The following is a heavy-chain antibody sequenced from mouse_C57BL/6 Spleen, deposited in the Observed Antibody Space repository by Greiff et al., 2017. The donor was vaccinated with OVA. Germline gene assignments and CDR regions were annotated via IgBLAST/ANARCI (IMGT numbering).Heavy chain of an antibody. J-gene: IGHJ3*01. CDR1: GFTFSDYG. Sequence: EVKLVESGGGLVKPGGSLKLSCAASGFTFSDYGMHWVRQAPEQGLEWVAYISSGSSTIYYADTVKGRFTISRDNAKNTLFLQMTSLRSEDTAMYYCARNSGSSPGADWGQGTLVTVSA. V-gene: IGHV5-17*01. D-gene: IGHD1-1*01. CDR3: ARNSGSSPGAD. CDR2: ISSGSSTI.